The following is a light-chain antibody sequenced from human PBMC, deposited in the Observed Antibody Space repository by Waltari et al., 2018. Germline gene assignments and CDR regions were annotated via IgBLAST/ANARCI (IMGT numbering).Light chain of an antibody. CDR2: AVS. V-gene: IGKV1-6*01. CDR1: QGIRND. J-gene: IGKJ1*01. CDR3: LQENNYPQT. Sequence: AIQMTQSPSSLSASVGDRVTITCRASQGIRNDLNWYQQKPGKAPKLLIYAVSILESGVPSRFSGSGSGTDFTLTISSLQPEDFATYYCLQENNYPQTFGQGTKVEIK.